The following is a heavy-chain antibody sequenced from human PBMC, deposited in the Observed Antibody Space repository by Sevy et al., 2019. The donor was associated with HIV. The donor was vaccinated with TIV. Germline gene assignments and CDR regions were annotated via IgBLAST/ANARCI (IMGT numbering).Heavy chain of an antibody. J-gene: IGHJ6*02. CDR2: IYYSGST. D-gene: IGHD2-15*01. CDR1: GGSISSGGYY. Sequence: SETMSLTCTVSGGSISSGGYYWSWIRQHPGKGLEWIGYIYYSGSTYYNPSLKSRVTISVDTSKNQLSLKLSSVTAAETGVYYCAREGVVVAARSRYYYGMDVWGQGTTVTVSS. V-gene: IGHV4-31*03. CDR3: AREGVVVAARSRYYYGMDV.